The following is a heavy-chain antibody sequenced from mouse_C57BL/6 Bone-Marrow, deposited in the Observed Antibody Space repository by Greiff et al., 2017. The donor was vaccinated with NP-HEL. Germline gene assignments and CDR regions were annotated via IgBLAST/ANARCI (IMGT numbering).Heavy chain of an antibody. CDR3: ASYVFAY. Sequence: QVQLQQSGPGLVQPSQSLSITCTVSGFSLTSYGVHWVRQSPGTGLEWLGVIWSGGSTDYNAAFISRLSISKDNSKSQVFFKMNSLQADDTAIYYCASYVFAYWGQGTLVTVSA. D-gene: IGHD2-12*01. J-gene: IGHJ3*01. V-gene: IGHV2-2*01. CDR2: IWSGGST. CDR1: GFSLTSYG.